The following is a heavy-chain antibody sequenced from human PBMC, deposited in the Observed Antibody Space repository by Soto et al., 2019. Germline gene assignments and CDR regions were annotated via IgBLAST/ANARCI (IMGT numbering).Heavy chain of an antibody. Sequence: QVQLVESGGGVVQPGRSLRLSCAASGFTFSSYGMHWVRQAPGKGLEWVAVIWYDGSNKYYADSVKGRFTISRDNSKNTLYLQMNSLRAEDTAVYYCARDAGADYDFWSSYPGANAFDIWGQGTMVTVSS. CDR3: ARDAGADYDFWSSYPGANAFDI. CDR2: IWYDGSNK. V-gene: IGHV3-33*01. CDR1: GFTFSSYG. J-gene: IGHJ3*02. D-gene: IGHD3-3*01.